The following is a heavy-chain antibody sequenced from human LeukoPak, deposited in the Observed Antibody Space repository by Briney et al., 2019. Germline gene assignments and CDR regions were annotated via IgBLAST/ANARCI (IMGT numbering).Heavy chain of an antibody. V-gene: IGHV3-21*01. CDR3: ARDPLRYLRVGHYDY. Sequence: GGSLRLSCAASGFTFSNSAMNWVRQGPGKGREWVSSIDYDSSHIYYAASVRGRFTISRDNARNSVYLQMNSLRVEDTAVYYCARDPLRYLRVGHYDYWGQGTLVAVSS. D-gene: IGHD3-9*01. CDR2: IDYDSSHI. J-gene: IGHJ4*02. CDR1: GFTFSNSA.